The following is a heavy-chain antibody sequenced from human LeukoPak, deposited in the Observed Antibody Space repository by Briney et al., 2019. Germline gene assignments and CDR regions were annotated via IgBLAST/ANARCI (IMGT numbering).Heavy chain of an antibody. CDR1: GGSVSSGSYY. V-gene: IGHV4-61*01. Sequence: SETLSLTCTVSGGSVSSGSYYWSWIRQPPGKGLEWIGYIYYSGSTNYNPSLKSRVTISVDTSKNQFSLKLSSVTAADTAVYYCASSGFSDWSSFDYWGQGTLVTVSS. CDR3: ASSGFSDWSSFDY. CDR2: IYYSGST. D-gene: IGHD3-9*01. J-gene: IGHJ4*02.